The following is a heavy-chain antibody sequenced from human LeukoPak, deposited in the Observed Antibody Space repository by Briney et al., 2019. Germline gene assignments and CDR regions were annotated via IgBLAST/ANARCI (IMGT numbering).Heavy chain of an antibody. J-gene: IGHJ5*02. CDR2: IYHSGST. D-gene: IGHD6-19*01. Sequence: GSLRLSCAASGFTFSSYSMNWVRQPPGKGLEWIGEIYHSGSTNYNPSLKSRVTISVDKSKNQFSLKLSSVTAADTAVYYCARAYSSGWYGFDPWGQGTLVTVSS. CDR1: GFTFSSYSM. CDR3: ARAYSSGWYGFDP. V-gene: IGHV4-4*02.